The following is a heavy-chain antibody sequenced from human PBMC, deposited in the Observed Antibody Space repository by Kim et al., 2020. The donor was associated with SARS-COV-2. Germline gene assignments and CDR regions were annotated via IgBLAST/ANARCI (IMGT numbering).Heavy chain of an antibody. Sequence: GGSLRLSCEASGFTFTDHSMYWIRRSPGKGLEFVSKIFPGGETAYYGNSVEGRFTVSRDNSRGTIYLHLSSLRPDDTAVYYCTRENFEVWCQGTLVTVSS. J-gene: IGHJ4*02. V-gene: IGHV3-64*01. D-gene: IGHD3-9*01. CDR2: IFPGGETA. CDR3: TRENFEV. CDR1: GFTFTDHS.